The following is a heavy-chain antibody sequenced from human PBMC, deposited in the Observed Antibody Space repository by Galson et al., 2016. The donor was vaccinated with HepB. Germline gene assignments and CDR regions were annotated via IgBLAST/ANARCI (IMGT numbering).Heavy chain of an antibody. J-gene: IGHJ1*01. CDR1: GFTFSSYS. CDR3: ARPYNYYMSGYHQNFQP. Sequence: SLRLSCAASGFTFSSYSINWVRQAPGRGLEWVAYISGGGSTTHYADSVKGRFIISRYDAKNSVYLQMASLRDEDTAVYYCARPYNYYMSGYHQNFQPWGQGTLMTVSS. D-gene: IGHD3-3*01. V-gene: IGHV3-48*02. CDR2: ISGGGSTT.